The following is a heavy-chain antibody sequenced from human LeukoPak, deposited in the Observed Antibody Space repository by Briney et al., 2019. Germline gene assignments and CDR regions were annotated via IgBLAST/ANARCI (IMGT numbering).Heavy chain of an antibody. CDR1: GYTFTGYY. CDR3: ARGVNYGSSSWSYYYYYMDV. Sequence: ASVNVSCKASGYTFTGYYMHGVRQAPARGHEGMGRINPNSGGTTYAQKFQGRVTITRDTSISTAHMELRRLRSAATAVYSCARGVNYGSSSWSYYYYYMDVWGKGTTVTVSS. D-gene: IGHD6-13*01. J-gene: IGHJ6*03. V-gene: IGHV1-2*06. CDR2: INPNSGGT.